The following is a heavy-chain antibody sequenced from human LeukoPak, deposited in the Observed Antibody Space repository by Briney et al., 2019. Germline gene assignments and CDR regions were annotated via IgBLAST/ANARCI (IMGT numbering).Heavy chain of an antibody. Sequence: KPSETLSLTCAVYGGSFSGYYWSWIRQPPGKGLEWIGEINHSGSTNYNPSLKSRVTISVDTSKNQFSLKLSSVTAADTAVYYCARATKRWLQKRHVYFDYWGREPWSPSPQ. CDR3: ARATKRWLQKRHVYFDY. J-gene: IGHJ4*02. CDR2: INHSGST. V-gene: IGHV4-34*01. D-gene: IGHD5-24*01. CDR1: GGSFSGYY.